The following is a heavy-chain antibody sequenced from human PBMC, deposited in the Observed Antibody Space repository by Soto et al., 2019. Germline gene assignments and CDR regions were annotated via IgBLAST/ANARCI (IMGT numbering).Heavy chain of an antibody. J-gene: IGHJ3*02. CDR3: ARQQWLVLNAFDI. V-gene: IGHV4-61*08. Sequence: SETLSLTCAVSGGSISSGGYSWSWIRQPPGKGLEWIGYIHYSGSTNHNPSLKSRVTISVDTSKNEFSLKLSSVTAADTAVYYCARQQWLVLNAFDIWGQGTMVTVSS. D-gene: IGHD6-19*01. CDR1: GGSISSGGYS. CDR2: IHYSGST.